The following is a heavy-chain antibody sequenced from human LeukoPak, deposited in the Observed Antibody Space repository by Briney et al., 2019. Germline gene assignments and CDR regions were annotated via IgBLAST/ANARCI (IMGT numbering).Heavy chain of an antibody. D-gene: IGHD2-2*02. CDR2: IYPGDSDT. CDR3: ATAILRRCSSTSCYKRDDAFDT. CDR1: GYSFTSYW. V-gene: IGHV5-51*01. Sequence: GESLKISCKGSGYSFTSYWIGWVRQMPGKGLEWMGIIYPGDSDTRYSPSFQGQVTISADKSISTAYLQWSSLKASDTAMYYCATAILRRCSSTSCYKRDDAFDTWGQGTMVTVSS. J-gene: IGHJ3*02.